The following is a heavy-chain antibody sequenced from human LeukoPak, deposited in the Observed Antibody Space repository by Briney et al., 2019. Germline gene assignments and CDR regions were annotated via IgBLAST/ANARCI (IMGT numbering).Heavy chain of an antibody. J-gene: IGHJ3*02. Sequence: ASVKVSCKASGYTFTGYYMHWVRQAPGQGLEWMGWINPNSGGTNYAQKLQGRVTMTTDTSTSTAYMELRSLRSDDTAVYYCARVGGYSYGQAFDIWGQGTMVTVSS. D-gene: IGHD5-18*01. CDR2: INPNSGGT. CDR1: GYTFTGYY. CDR3: ARVGGYSYGQAFDI. V-gene: IGHV1-2*02.